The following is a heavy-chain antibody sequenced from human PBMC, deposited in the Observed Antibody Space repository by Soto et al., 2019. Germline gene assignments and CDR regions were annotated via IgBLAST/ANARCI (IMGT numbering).Heavy chain of an antibody. CDR3: ARVHYYDSSAYYL. CDR1: GFTFSSYN. V-gene: IGHV3-21*01. CDR2: ISSSSSYI. D-gene: IGHD3-22*01. J-gene: IGHJ4*02. Sequence: PGGSLRLSCAASGFTFSSYNRNWVRQAPGKGLEWVSSISSSSSYIYYADSVKGRFTISRDNAKNSLYLQMSSLRAEDTAVYYCARVHYYDSSAYYLWGQGTLVTVYS.